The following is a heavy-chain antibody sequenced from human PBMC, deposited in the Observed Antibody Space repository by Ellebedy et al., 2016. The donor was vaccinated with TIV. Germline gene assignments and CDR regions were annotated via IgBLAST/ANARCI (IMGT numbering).Heavy chain of an antibody. V-gene: IGHV4-39*07. CDR1: GGSISSSSYY. J-gene: IGHJ4*02. D-gene: IGHD3-22*01. CDR3: ARIYDSSDYYGQFHPSTFDF. CDR2: IYYSGST. Sequence: SETLSLXXNVSGGSISSSSYYWGWIRQPPGKGLEWLGSIYYSGSTYYNPSLKSRVTISVDTSKNQFSLKLSSVTAADTAIYYCARIYDSSDYYGQFHPSTFDFWGQGILVTVSS.